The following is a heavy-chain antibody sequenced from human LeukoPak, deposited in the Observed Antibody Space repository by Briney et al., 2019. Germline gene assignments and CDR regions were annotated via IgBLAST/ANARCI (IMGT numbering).Heavy chain of an antibody. V-gene: IGHV1-18*01. CDR2: ISAYNGNT. Sequence: ASVKVSCKASGYTFTSYGISWVRQAPGQGLEWMGWISAYNGNTNYAQKLQGRVTMTTDTSTSTAYMELRSLRSDDTAVYYCASSEDYDLWSGYYTFDYWGQGTLVTVSS. D-gene: IGHD3-3*01. CDR1: GYTFTSYG. CDR3: ASSEDYDLWSGYYTFDY. J-gene: IGHJ4*02.